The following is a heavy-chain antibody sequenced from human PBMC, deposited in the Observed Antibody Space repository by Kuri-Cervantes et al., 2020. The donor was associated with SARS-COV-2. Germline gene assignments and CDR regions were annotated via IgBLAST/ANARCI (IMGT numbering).Heavy chain of an antibody. CDR3: AKVAEEDSSGWYPDYYYGMDV. V-gene: IGHV3-74*01. Sequence: GESLKISCAASGFTFSSYWMHWVRQAPGKGLVWVSRINSDGSSTSYADSVKGRFTISRDNSKNTLYLQMSSLRAEDTAVYYCAKVAEEDSSGWYPDYYYGMDVWGQGTTVTVSS. CDR1: GFTFSSYW. J-gene: IGHJ6*02. D-gene: IGHD6-19*01. CDR2: INSDGSST.